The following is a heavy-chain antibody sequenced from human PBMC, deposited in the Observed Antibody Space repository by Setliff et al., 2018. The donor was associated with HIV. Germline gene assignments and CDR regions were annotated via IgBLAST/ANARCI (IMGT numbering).Heavy chain of an antibody. CDR1: GFTFDDYG. CDR3: SRSQGIGNYYMDV. D-gene: IGHD2-15*01. Sequence: GGSLRLSCAASGFTFDDYGMNWVRQAPGKGLEWISSISYRSSYIYYSDSVKGRFTISRNDAENSLFLQLNSLRDEDTAVYYCSRSQGIGNYYMDVWGTGTTVTVSS. CDR2: ISYRSSYI. J-gene: IGHJ6*03. V-gene: IGHV3-21*01.